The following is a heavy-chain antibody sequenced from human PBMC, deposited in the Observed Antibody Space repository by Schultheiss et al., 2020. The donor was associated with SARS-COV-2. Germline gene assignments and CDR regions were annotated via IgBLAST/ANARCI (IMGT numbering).Heavy chain of an antibody. J-gene: IGHJ4*02. CDR2: IRSKANSYAT. V-gene: IGHV3-73*01. CDR3: TSFVIGRKRVYS. Sequence: GGSLRLSCAASGFTFSSYDMHWVRQATGKGLEWVGRIRSKANSYATAYAASVKGRFTISRDDSKNTAYLQMNSLKTEDTAVYYCTSFVIGRKRVYSWGQGTLVTVSS. CDR1: GFTFSSYD. D-gene: IGHD2-8*01.